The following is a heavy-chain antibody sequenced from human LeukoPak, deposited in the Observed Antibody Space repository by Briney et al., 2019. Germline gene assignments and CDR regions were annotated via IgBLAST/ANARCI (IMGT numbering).Heavy chain of an antibody. CDR1: GDSISSYY. V-gene: IGHV4-59*08. Sequence: SETLSLTCTVSGDSISSYYWSWIRQPPGRGLEWIGYIYYSGSTNYNPSLKSRVTISVDTSKNQFSLKLSSVTAADTAVYYCARHSIAAPATDYWGQGTLVTVSS. CDR2: IYYSGST. J-gene: IGHJ4*02. D-gene: IGHD6-13*01. CDR3: ARHSIAAPATDY.